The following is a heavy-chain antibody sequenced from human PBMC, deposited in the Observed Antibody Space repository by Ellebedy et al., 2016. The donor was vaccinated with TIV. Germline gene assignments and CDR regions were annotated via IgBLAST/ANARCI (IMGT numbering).Heavy chain of an antibody. CDR3: ARDGGNPRSWFFDL. V-gene: IGHV3-33*01. Sequence: GESLKISCAASGFSFSNYVMHWVRQAPGKGLEWVAVVWSDGSNKYYIDSVKGRFTISRDNSKNTLYQQMNSLISDDTAVYYCARDGGNPRSWFFDLWGRGTLVTVSS. D-gene: IGHD4-23*01. CDR1: GFSFSNYV. J-gene: IGHJ2*01. CDR2: VWSDGSNK.